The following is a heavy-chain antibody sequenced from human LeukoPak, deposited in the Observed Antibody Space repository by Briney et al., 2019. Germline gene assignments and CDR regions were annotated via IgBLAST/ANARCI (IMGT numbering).Heavy chain of an antibody. D-gene: IGHD5-24*01. CDR3: ARWLQVEGLEYYFDY. CDR1: GGSISSGGYY. J-gene: IGHJ4*02. V-gene: IGHV4-30-2*02. Sequence: SETLSLTCTVSGGSISSGGYYWSWIRQPPGKGLEWIGYIYHSGSTYYNPSLKSRVTISVDRSKNQFSLKLSSVTAADTAVYYCARWLQVEGLEYYFDYWGQGTLVTVSS. CDR2: IYHSGST.